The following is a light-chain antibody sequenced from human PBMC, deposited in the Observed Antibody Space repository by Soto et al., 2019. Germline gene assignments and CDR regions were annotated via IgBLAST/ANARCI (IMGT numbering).Light chain of an antibody. CDR3: QQYNTYTT. V-gene: IGKV1-5*01. CDR2: DAS. CDR1: QSISSW. Sequence: DILMTQSPSTLSASVGDRVTITCRASQSISSWLAWYQQKPGRAPQLLIYDASSLASGVPSRFGSSGSGTDFPLTISLLQPDDFASYCRQQYNTYTTFGQGTKLEIK. J-gene: IGKJ2*01.